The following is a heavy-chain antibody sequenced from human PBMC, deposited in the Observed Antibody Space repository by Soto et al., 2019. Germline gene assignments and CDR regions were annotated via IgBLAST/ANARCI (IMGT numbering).Heavy chain of an antibody. CDR1: GYTFTSYA. CDR3: ARGTVLYVDRH. V-gene: IGHV1-3*01. Sequence: QVQLVQSGAEVKKPGASVKVSCRASGYTFTSYAMHWVRQAPGQRLEWMGWTNAGNGNTKYSQKFQGRVTITRDTSASAAYMELSSLKSEDTAVYYFARGTVLYVDRHWCQGTLVTVSS. J-gene: IGHJ4*02. D-gene: IGHD2-8*02. CDR2: TNAGNGNT.